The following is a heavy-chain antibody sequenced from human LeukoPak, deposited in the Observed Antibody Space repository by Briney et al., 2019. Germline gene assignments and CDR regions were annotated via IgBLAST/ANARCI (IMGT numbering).Heavy chain of an antibody. D-gene: IGHD3-9*01. CDR2: INWNGGST. CDR1: GFTFDDYG. V-gene: IGHV3-20*04. CDR3: AANVLRYFDWSDSYMDV. Sequence: GGSLRLSCAASGFTFDDYGMSWVRQAPGKGLEWVSGINWNGGSTGYADSVKGRFTISRDNAKNSLYLQMNSLRAEDMALYYCAANVLRYFDWSDSYMDVWGKGTTVTVSS. J-gene: IGHJ6*03.